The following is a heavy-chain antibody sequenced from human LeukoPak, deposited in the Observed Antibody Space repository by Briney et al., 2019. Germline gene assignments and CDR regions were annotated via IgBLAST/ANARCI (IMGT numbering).Heavy chain of an antibody. D-gene: IGHD3-10*01. Sequence: SETLSLTCTVSGGSISSYYWSWIRQPPGKGLVWIGYIYYSGSTNYNPSLKSRVTISVDTSKNQFSLKLSSVTAADTAVYYCARAPTRGAHTRFDYWGQGTLVTVSS. J-gene: IGHJ4*02. CDR1: GGSISSYY. CDR2: IYYSGST. CDR3: ARAPTRGAHTRFDY. V-gene: IGHV4-59*01.